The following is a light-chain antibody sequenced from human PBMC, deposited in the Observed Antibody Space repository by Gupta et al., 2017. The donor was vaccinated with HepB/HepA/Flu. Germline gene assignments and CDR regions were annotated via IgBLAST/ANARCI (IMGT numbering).Light chain of an antibody. Sequence: DIQLTQSPSFLSASVGDRVTITCRASQGISSYLAWYQQKPGKAPKLLIYAASTLQSGVPSRFSGSGSGTEFTLTISSLQPEDFATYYCQQRNSYPLITFGQWTRLEIK. CDR2: AAS. CDR1: QGISSY. J-gene: IGKJ5*01. V-gene: IGKV1-9*01. CDR3: QQRNSYPLIT.